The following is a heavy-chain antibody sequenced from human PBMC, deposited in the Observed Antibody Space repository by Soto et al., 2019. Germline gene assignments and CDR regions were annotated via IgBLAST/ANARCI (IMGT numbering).Heavy chain of an antibody. J-gene: IGHJ6*04. D-gene: IGHD1-1*01. V-gene: IGHV2-5*02. Sequence: QITLKESSPTLVKPTQALTLTCSFSGFSLYTGGVGVGWIRQPPGKALEWLALLYWDDTRRYNPSLKNTLTIAEDTSENQVVLTVTDMGPVDTRTYFCAHYTTDTYFDVWGKGATVTVSS. CDR2: LYWDDTR. CDR1: GFSLYTGGVG. CDR3: AHYTTDTYFDV.